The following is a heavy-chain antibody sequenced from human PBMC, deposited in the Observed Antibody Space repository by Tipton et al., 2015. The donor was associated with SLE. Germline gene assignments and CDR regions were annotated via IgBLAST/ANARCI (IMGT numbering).Heavy chain of an antibody. V-gene: IGHV4-39*01. CDR1: GGSISSSSYY. D-gene: IGHD3-16*01. CDR2: IYYSGST. CDR3: ARVNGGPFDY. J-gene: IGHJ4*02. Sequence: TLSLTCTVSGGSISSSSYYWGWIRPPPGKGLEWIGSIYYSGSTYYNPSLKSRVTISVDTSKNQFSLKLSSVTAADTAVYYCARVNGGPFDYWGQGTLVTVSS.